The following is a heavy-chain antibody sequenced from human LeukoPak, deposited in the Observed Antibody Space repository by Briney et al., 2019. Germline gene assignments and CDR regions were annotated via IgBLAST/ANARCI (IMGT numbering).Heavy chain of an antibody. CDR2: IYYSGST. CDR1: GGSISSSSYY. Sequence: PSETLSLTCTVSGGSISSSSYYWGWIRQPPGKGLEWIGSIYYSGSTYYNPSLKSRVTISVDTSKNQFSLKLSSVTAADTAVYYCARHVYCSGGSCHLPHAFDIWGQGTMVTVSS. V-gene: IGHV4-39*01. CDR3: ARHVYCSGGSCHLPHAFDI. D-gene: IGHD2-15*01. J-gene: IGHJ3*02.